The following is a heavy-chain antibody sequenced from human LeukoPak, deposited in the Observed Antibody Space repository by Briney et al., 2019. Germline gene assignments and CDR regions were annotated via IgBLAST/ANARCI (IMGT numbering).Heavy chain of an antibody. CDR3: AKDRGLPDWSYLNYYYYYGMDV. J-gene: IGHJ6*02. CDR2: ISYDGSNK. D-gene: IGHD3-9*01. Sequence: PGGSLRLSCAASGFTFSSYAMSWVRQAPGKGLEWVAVISYDGSNKYYADSVKGRFTISRDNSKNTLYLQMNSLRAEDTAVYYCAKDRGLPDWSYLNYYYYYGMDVWGQGTTVTVSS. CDR1: GFTFSSYA. V-gene: IGHV3-30*18.